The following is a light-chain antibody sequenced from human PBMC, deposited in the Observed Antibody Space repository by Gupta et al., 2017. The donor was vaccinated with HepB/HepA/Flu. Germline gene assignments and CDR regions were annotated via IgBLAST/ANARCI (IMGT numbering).Light chain of an antibody. CDR3: QVWDSSSDHSVV. Sequence: SYVLTQPPSVSVAPGKTARITCGGNNIGSKSVHWYQQKPGQAPVLVIYYDSDRPSGIPERFSGSNSGNTATLTISRVEAGDEADYYCQVWDSSSDHSVVFGGGTKLTGL. CDR2: YDS. V-gene: IGLV3-21*04. CDR1: NIGSKS. J-gene: IGLJ2*01.